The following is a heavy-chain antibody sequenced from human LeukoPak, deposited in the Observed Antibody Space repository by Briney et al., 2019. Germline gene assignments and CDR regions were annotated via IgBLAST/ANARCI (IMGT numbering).Heavy chain of an antibody. J-gene: IGHJ5*02. Sequence: SETLSLTCTVSGGSISSYYWSWIRQPPGKGLEWIGYIYYSGSTNYNPSLKSRVTISVDTSKNQFSLKLSSVTAADTAVYYCARHLFSMGDIDWFDPWGQGTLVTVPS. V-gene: IGHV4-59*08. D-gene: IGHD2-15*01. CDR3: ARHLFSMGDIDWFDP. CDR2: IYYSGST. CDR1: GGSISSYY.